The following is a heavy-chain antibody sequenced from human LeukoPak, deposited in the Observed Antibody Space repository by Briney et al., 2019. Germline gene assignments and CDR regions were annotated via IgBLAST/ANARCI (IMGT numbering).Heavy chain of an antibody. J-gene: IGHJ3*02. CDR1: GGSISSYY. CDR2: IYTSGST. D-gene: IGHD3-22*01. V-gene: IGHV4-4*07. CDR3: ARRGSSGYYPAFDI. Sequence: SETLSLTCTVSGGSISSYYWSWIRQSAGKGLEWIGRIYTSGSTNYNPSLKSRVTMSVDTSKNQFSLKLSSVTAADTAVYYCARRGSSGYYPAFDIWGQGTMVTVSS.